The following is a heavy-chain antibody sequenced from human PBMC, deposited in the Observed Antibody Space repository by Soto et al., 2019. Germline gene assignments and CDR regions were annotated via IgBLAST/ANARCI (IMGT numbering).Heavy chain of an antibody. J-gene: IGHJ1*01. Sequence: QVQLVESGGGVVQPGRSLRLSCAASGFTFSSYGMHWVRQAPGKGLEWVVVIWYDGSNKYYADSVKGRFTISRDNSKNTLYLQMNSLRAEDTAVYYCARDGYSSSWYGVAEYFQHWGQGTLVTVSS. D-gene: IGHD6-13*01. CDR3: ARDGYSSSWYGVAEYFQH. V-gene: IGHV3-33*01. CDR1: GFTFSSYG. CDR2: IWYDGSNK.